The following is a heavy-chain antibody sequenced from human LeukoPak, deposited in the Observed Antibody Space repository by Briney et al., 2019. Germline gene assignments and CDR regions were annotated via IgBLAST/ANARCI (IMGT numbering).Heavy chain of an antibody. J-gene: IGHJ4*02. CDR2: IYSAGSI. CDR3: ARRAGAYTHPYDY. Sequence: GGSLRPSCTVSGFTVSSNSMSWVRQAPGKGLEWVSFIYSAGSIYYSDSVKGRFTISIDNSKNTLYLQMNSLRAEDTAVYYCARRAGAYTHPYDYWGQGTLVTVSS. CDR1: GFTVSSNS. D-gene: IGHD3-16*01. V-gene: IGHV3-53*01.